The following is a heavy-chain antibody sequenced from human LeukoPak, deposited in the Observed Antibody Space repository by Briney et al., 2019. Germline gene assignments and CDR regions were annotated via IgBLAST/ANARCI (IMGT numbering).Heavy chain of an antibody. J-gene: IGHJ4*02. CDR3: ARDSYYDSSGYYAGYDY. Sequence: PSETLSLTCTVSGGSISSYYWSWIRQPPGKGLEWIGYIYYSGSTNYNPFLKSRVTISVDTSKNQFSLKLSSVTAADTAVYYCARDSYYDSSGYYAGYDYWGQGTLVTVSS. D-gene: IGHD3-22*01. CDR2: IYYSGST. CDR1: GGSISSYY. V-gene: IGHV4-59*01.